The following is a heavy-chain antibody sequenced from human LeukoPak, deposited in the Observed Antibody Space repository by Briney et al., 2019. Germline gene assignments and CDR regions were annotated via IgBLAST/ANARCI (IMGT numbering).Heavy chain of an antibody. Sequence: SETLSLTCTVSGGSISSYYWSWIRQPPGKGLEWIGYIYYSGSTNYNPSLKSRVTISVETSKNQFSLKLSSVTAADTAVYYCARGWGIVVVPAARFPAFDYWGQGTLVTGSS. CDR2: IYYSGST. CDR1: GGSISSYY. CDR3: ARGWGIVVVPAARFPAFDY. J-gene: IGHJ4*02. D-gene: IGHD2-2*01. V-gene: IGHV4-59*12.